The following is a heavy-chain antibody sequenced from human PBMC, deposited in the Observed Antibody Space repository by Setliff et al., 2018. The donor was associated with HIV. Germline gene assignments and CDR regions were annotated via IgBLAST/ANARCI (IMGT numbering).Heavy chain of an antibody. CDR3: ARDESRGYSGYDSGSDY. CDR1: GYTFTGYY. V-gene: IGHV1-2*06. J-gene: IGHJ4*02. CDR2: INPNSGDT. Sequence: GASVKVSCKASGYTFTGYYIHWVRQAPGQGLEWMGRINPNSGDTNYAQKFQGRVTMTRDTSISTAYMELSSLRSEDTAVYYCARDESRGYSGYDSGSDYWGQGTLVTVSS. D-gene: IGHD5-12*01.